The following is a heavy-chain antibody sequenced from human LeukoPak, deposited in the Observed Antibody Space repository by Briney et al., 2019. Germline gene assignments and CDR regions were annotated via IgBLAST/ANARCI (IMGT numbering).Heavy chain of an antibody. V-gene: IGHV3-23*01. D-gene: IGHD5-18*01. J-gene: IGHJ4*02. CDR1: GFTFNTHA. Sequence: GGSLRLSRAASGFTFNTHAMSWVRQAPGKGLEWVSGINGNGASTYYSDSVKGRFTISRDNSKNTLYLQMSSLRAEDTAVYYCAKDQGYSYYYLDYWGQGTLVTVSS. CDR2: INGNGAST. CDR3: AKDQGYSYYYLDY.